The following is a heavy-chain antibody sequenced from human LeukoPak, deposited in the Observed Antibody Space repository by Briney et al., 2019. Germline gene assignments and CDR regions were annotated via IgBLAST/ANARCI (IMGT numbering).Heavy chain of an antibody. CDR1: GGSISSSSYS. D-gene: IGHD3-3*01. V-gene: IGHV4-39*07. J-gene: IGHJ6*02. Sequence: SETLSLTCTVSGGSISSSSYSWGWIRQPPGKGLEWIGSIYYSGSTYYNPSLKSRVTISVDTSKNQFSLKLSSVTAADTAVYYCARDPGSTNYDFWSGYYKGKYYYYGMDVWGQGTTVTVSS. CDR3: ARDPGSTNYDFWSGYYKGKYYYYGMDV. CDR2: IYYSGST.